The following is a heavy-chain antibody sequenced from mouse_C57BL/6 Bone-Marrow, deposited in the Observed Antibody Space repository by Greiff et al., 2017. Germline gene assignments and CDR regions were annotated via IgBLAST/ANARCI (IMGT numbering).Heavy chain of an antibody. CDR3: ARFVGYYPFAY. CDR1: GYTFTSYW. J-gene: IGHJ3*01. Sequence: QVQLQQPGAELVKPGASVKLSCKASGYTFTSYWMHWVKQRPGQGLEWIGMIHPNSGSTNYNEKYKSKATLTADKSSSTAYMQLSSLTSEDSAVYYCARFVGYYPFAYWGQGALVTVSA. V-gene: IGHV1-64*01. D-gene: IGHD2-3*01. CDR2: IHPNSGST.